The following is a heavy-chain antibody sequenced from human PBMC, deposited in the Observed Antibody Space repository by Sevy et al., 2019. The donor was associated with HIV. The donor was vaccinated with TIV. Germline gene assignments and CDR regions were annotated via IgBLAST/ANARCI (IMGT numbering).Heavy chain of an antibody. D-gene: IGHD3-10*02. CDR1: GFTFSDYY. CDR2: SRSKANSYTT. Sequence: GGSLRLSCAGYGFTFSDYYIEWVRQAPGKGLEWVGRSRSKANSYTTEYAASVEGRFTISRDESKNSLYLQMNSLKSEDTVTYHCARSFVFSMDVWGQGTTVTVSS. J-gene: IGHJ6*02. V-gene: IGHV3-72*01. CDR3: ARSFVFSMDV.